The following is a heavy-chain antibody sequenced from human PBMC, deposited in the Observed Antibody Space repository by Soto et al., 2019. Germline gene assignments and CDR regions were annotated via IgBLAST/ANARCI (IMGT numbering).Heavy chain of an antibody. D-gene: IGHD2-21*01. J-gene: IGHJ4*02. Sequence: QVQLVESGGGVVQPGRSLRLSCAASGFSFSNCGMHWVRQAPGKGLEWVAAISTDGSDKYYSESVKGRFTISRDNSKNTLVLQMNSLRVEDTAVYYCVKGIDGARQELDYWGQGTLGTVSS. CDR2: ISTDGSDK. CDR1: GFSFSNCG. V-gene: IGHV3-30*18. CDR3: VKGIDGARQELDY.